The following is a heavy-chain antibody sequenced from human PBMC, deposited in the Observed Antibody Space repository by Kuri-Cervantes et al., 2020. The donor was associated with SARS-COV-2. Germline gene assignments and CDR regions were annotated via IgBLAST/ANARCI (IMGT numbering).Heavy chain of an antibody. Sequence: GGSLRLSCAASGFTFSSYSMNWVRQAPGEGLEWVSYISSSSSYIYYADSLKGRFTISRDNAKNSLYLQMNSLRAEDTAVYYCARADLSDFAFDIWGQGTMVTVSS. CDR1: GFTFSSYS. D-gene: IGHD2-21*01. CDR3: ARADLSDFAFDI. J-gene: IGHJ3*02. V-gene: IGHV3-21*01. CDR2: ISSSSSYI.